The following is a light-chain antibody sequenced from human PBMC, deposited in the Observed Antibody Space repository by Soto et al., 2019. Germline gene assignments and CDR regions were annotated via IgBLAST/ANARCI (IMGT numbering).Light chain of an antibody. Sequence: QSVLTQPASVSGSPGQSITISCTGTSSDVGGYNYVSWYQHHPGKAPKLMIYDVSNRPSGVSYRFSGSKSGNTASLTISGLQAEDEAEYYCSSYTSSTTLVFGGGTKVTVL. J-gene: IGLJ3*02. CDR3: SSYTSSTTLV. CDR1: SSDVGGYNY. V-gene: IGLV2-14*03. CDR2: DVS.